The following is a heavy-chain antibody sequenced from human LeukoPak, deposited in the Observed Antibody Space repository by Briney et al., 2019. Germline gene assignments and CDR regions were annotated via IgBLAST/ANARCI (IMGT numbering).Heavy chain of an antibody. Sequence: GGSLRLSCAASGFTFTSLPLHWVRQAPGKGLEWVAVSSTHGSDEYYADSVKGRFSISRDVSQNTVYLQMNSLRAEDTAMYFCAKKLPGASYYFDFWGQGTLVTVSS. V-gene: IGHV3-30*04. CDR1: GFTFTSLP. CDR3: AKKLPGASYYFDF. D-gene: IGHD7-27*01. J-gene: IGHJ4*02. CDR2: SSTHGSDE.